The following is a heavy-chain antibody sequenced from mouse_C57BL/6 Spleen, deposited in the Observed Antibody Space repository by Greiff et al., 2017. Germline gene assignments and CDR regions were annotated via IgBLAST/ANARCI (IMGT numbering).Heavy chain of an antibody. J-gene: IGHJ2*01. Sequence: QVQLQQSGAELVMPGASVKLSCKASGYTFTSYWMHWVKQRPGQGLEWIGEIDPSDSYTNYNQKFKGKSTLTVDKSSSTAYMQLSSLTSEDSAVYYCARVGYSNYVEFDYWGQGTTLTVSS. CDR2: IDPSDSYT. V-gene: IGHV1-69*01. CDR3: ARVGYSNYVEFDY. CDR1: GYTFTSYW. D-gene: IGHD2-5*01.